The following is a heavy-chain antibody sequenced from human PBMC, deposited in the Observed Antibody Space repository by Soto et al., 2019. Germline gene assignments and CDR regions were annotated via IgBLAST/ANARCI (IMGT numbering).Heavy chain of an antibody. CDR3: ASQKEYSSGWNDY. J-gene: IGHJ4*02. CDR1: GGSISSSSYY. D-gene: IGHD6-19*01. V-gene: IGHV4-39*01. CDR2: IYYSGST. Sequence: QLQLQESGPGLVKPSETLSLTCSVSGGSISSSSYYWGWIRQPPGKGLEWIGSIYYSGSTYYNPSLKSRATISVDTSKNQFSLKLTSVTAADTAVFYCASQKEYSSGWNDYWGQGTLVTVSS.